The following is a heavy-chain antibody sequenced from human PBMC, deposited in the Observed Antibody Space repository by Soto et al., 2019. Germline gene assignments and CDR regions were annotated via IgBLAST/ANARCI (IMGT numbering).Heavy chain of an antibody. CDR2: ISGSGGST. V-gene: IGHV3-23*01. D-gene: IGHD4-17*01. Sequence: GGSWKLSCEASGLTFSSYAISWFRQAPGRGLEWGSAISGSGGSTYYADSVKGRFTISRDNSKNTLYLQMNSLRAEDTAVYYCAKDSTVSVFDYWGQGTLVTVSS. J-gene: IGHJ4*02. CDR3: AKDSTVSVFDY. CDR1: GLTFSSYA.